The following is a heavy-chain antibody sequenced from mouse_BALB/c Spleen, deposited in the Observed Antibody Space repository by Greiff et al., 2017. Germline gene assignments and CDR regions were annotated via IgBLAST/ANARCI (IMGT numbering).Heavy chain of an antibody. Sequence: VQLKESGGGLVKPGGSLKLSCAASGFTFSSYAMSWVRQSPEKRLEWVAEISSGGSYTYYPDSVKGRFTISRDNAKNTLYLQMSSLKSEDTAMYYCARQKGLTTVVAHFDYWGQGTTLTVSS. CDR3: ARQKGLTTVVAHFDY. D-gene: IGHD1-1*01. V-gene: IGHV5-6*01. CDR2: ISSGGSYT. J-gene: IGHJ2*01. CDR1: GFTFSSYA.